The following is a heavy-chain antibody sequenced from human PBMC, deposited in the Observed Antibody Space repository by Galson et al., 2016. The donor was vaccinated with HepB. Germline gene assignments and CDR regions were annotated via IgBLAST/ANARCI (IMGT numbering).Heavy chain of an antibody. CDR1: GFSFSSYG. V-gene: IGHV3-33*01. D-gene: IGHD3-22*01. CDR2: IWYDGTNE. CDR3: ARRPGSGYHLSAYDL. J-gene: IGHJ3*01. Sequence: SLRLSCAASGFSFSSYGMHWVRQAPGKGLEWVAIIWYDGTNEYYAESVKGRFTISRDNSRHTVYLQMNSLRAEDTAVYYCARRPGSGYHLSAYDLWGQGTSVTVSS.